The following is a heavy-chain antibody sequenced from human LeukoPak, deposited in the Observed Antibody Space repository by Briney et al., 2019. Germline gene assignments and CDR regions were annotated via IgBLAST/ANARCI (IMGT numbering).Heavy chain of an antibody. Sequence: SETLSLTCSVSGGFISSSHYYWGWIRQPPGKGLEWIGSIYYSGSTDYNTSLRSRLTISVDMSKNQFSLKMRSVTAADTAIYYCARRTMIFGVAAYMDVWGKGTTVTVSS. D-gene: IGHD3-3*01. CDR3: ARRTMIFGVAAYMDV. CDR2: IYYSGST. J-gene: IGHJ6*03. V-gene: IGHV4-39*01. CDR1: GGFISSSHYY.